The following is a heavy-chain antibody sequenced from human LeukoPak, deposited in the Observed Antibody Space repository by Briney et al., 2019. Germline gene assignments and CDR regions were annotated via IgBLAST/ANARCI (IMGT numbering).Heavy chain of an antibody. Sequence: PSETLSLTCAVYGGSFSGYYWSWIRQPPGKGLXXXXXXXXXXSTNYNPSLKSRVTISVDTSKDQFSLKLSSVTAADTAVYYCARGQRRAYCSSTSCNNWFDPWGQGTLVTVSS. J-gene: IGHJ5*02. D-gene: IGHD2-2*01. CDR2: XXXXXST. CDR1: GGSFSGYY. V-gene: IGHV4-34*01. CDR3: ARGQRRAYCSSTSCNNWFDP.